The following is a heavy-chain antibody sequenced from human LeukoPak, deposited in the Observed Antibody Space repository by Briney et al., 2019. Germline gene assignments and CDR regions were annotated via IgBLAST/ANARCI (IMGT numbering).Heavy chain of an antibody. J-gene: IGHJ3*02. CDR1: GFSFSSYA. CDR3: TSGGGSPFSAFDI. V-gene: IGHV3-66*01. D-gene: IGHD1-26*01. CDR2: IYSGGST. Sequence: GGSLRLSCAASGFSFSSYAMSWVRQAPGKGLEWVSAIYSGGSTYYAGSVKGRFIISRDNSKNTLYLQMNSLRAEDTAVYYCTSGGGSPFSAFDIWGQGTMVTVSS.